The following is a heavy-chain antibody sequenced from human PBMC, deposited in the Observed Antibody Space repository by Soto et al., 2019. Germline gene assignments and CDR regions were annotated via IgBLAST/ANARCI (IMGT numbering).Heavy chain of an antibody. Sequence: QVQLVQSGAEVKKPGASVKVSCKASGYTFTSYDINWVRQATGQGLEWMGWMNPNSGNTGYAQKFQGRVTMTRNTSISTAYMELSSLRSEDTAVYYCAKWGRDCSGGSCYYYYYGMDVWGQGTTVTVSS. J-gene: IGHJ6*02. V-gene: IGHV1-8*01. D-gene: IGHD2-15*01. CDR2: MNPNSGNT. CDR1: GYTFTSYD. CDR3: AKWGRDCSGGSCYYYYYGMDV.